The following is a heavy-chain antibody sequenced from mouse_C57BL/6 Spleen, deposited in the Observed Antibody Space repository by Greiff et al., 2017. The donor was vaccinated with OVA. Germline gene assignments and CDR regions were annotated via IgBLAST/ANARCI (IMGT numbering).Heavy chain of an antibody. V-gene: IGHV5-4*01. CDR3: ARDGYLYYFDY. CDR1: GFTFSSYA. D-gene: IGHD2-2*01. CDR2: ISDGGSYT. Sequence: EVKLMESGGGLVKPGGSLKLSCAASGFTFSSYAMSWVRQTPEKRLEWVATISDGGSYTYYPDNVKGRFTISRDNAKNNLYLQMSHLKSEDTAMYYCARDGYLYYFDYWGQGTTLTVSS. J-gene: IGHJ2*01.